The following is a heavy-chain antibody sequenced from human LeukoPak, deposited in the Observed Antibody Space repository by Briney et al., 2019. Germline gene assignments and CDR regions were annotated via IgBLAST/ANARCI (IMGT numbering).Heavy chain of an antibody. D-gene: IGHD2-2*03. V-gene: IGHV4-39*07. CDR1: GGSISSSSYY. J-gene: IGHJ4*02. CDR3: PRALGSDY. Sequence: SETLSLTCTVSGGSISSSSYYWGWIRQPPGKGLEWIGSIYHSGSTYYNPSLKSRVTISVDTSKNQFSLKLSSVTAADTAVYYCPRALGSDYWGQGTLVTVSS. CDR2: IYHSGST.